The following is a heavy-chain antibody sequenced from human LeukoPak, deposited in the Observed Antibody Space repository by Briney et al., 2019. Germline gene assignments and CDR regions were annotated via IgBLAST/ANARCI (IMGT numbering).Heavy chain of an antibody. J-gene: IGHJ1*01. CDR3: ARVGSRFGELLSVQEH. CDR2: INPNSGGT. Sequence: ASVKVSCKASGYTFTGYYMHWVRQAPGQGLEWMGWINPNSGGTNYAQKFQGRVTMTRDTSISTAYMELSRLRSDDTAAYYCARVGSRFGELLSVQEHWGQGTLVTVSS. V-gene: IGHV1-2*02. CDR1: GYTFTGYY. D-gene: IGHD3-10*01.